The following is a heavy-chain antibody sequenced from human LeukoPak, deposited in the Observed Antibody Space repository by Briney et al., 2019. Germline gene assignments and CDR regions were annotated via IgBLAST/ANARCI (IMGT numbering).Heavy chain of an antibody. J-gene: IGHJ4*02. CDR1: GFTFSSYG. V-gene: IGHV3-30*02. Sequence: GGSLRLSCAASGFTFSSYGMHWVRQAPGKGLEWVAFIRYDGSNKYYADSVKGRFTISRDNSKNTLYLQMNSLRAEDTAVYYCAKDFFPHTIAVAGLNFDYWGQGTLVTVSS. CDR3: AKDFFPHTIAVAGLNFDY. D-gene: IGHD6-19*01. CDR2: IRYDGSNK.